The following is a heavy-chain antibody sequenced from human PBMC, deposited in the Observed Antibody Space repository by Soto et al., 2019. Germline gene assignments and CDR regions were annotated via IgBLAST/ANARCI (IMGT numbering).Heavy chain of an antibody. CDR1: GYTFTSYY. CDR3: AGGNHLGSSSWYFDY. CDR2: INPSGGST. V-gene: IGHV1-46*01. Sequence: QVQLVQSGAEVKKPGASVKVSCKASGYTFTSYYMHWGRQAPGQGLEWMGIINPSGGSTSYAQKFQGRVTMTGDTSTSTVYMELSSLRSEDTAVYYCAGGNHLGSSSWYFDYWGQGTLVTVSS. D-gene: IGHD6-13*01. J-gene: IGHJ4*02.